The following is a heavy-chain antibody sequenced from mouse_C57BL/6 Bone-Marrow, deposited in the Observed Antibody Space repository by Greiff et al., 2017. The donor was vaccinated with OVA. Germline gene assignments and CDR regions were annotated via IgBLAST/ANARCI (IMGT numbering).Heavy chain of an antibody. D-gene: IGHD2-1*01. CDR3: TSYGNFDY. Sequence: EVQLKQSGAELVRPGASVKLSCTASGFNIKDDYMHWVQQRPEQGLEWIGWIDPENGDTEYASKFQGKATITADTSSNTAYLQLSSLTSEDTAVYYCTSYGNFDYWGQGTTLTVSS. J-gene: IGHJ2*01. CDR1: GFNIKDDY. CDR2: IDPENGDT. V-gene: IGHV14-4*01.